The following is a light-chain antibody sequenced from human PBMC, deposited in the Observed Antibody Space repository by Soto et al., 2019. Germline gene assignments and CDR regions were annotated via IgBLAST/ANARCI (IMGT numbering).Light chain of an antibody. CDR1: QSISNC. CDR3: QPYNSYS. Sequence: DIEMTQSPSTLSASLGDRVTITCGASQSISNCLAWYQQKPGTAPKLLIYHASTLESGVPSRFSGSGSGTEFTLTISSLQPDDFATDYCQPYNSYSFGQGTKVDIK. V-gene: IGKV1-5*01. CDR2: HAS. J-gene: IGKJ1*01.